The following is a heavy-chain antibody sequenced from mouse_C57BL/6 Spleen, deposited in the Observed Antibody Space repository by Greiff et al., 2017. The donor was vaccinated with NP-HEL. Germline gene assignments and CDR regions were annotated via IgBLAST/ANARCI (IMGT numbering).Heavy chain of an antibody. Sequence: EVQLQQSGPELVKPGASVKISCKASGYTFTDYYMNWVKQSHGKSLEWIGDINPNNGGTSYNQKFKGTATLTVDKSSSTADMEIRGLTSEDSAGYDGARGAYAMEDWGQGTTVTGSS. V-gene: IGHV1-26*01. J-gene: IGHJ4*01. CDR1: GYTFTDYY. CDR2: INPNNGGT. CDR3: ARGAYAMED.